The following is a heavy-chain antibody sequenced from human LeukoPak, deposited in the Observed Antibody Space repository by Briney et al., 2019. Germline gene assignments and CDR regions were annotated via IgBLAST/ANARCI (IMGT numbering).Heavy chain of an antibody. D-gene: IGHD3-22*01. J-gene: IGHJ4*02. CDR2: IYYSGST. Sequence: SETLSLTCTVSGGSISSYYWSWIRQPPGKGLEWIGYIYYSGSTNCNPSLKSRVTISVDTSKNQFSLKLSSVTAADAAVYYCASSNYYDSSGYYYGFDYWGQGTLVTVSS. V-gene: IGHV4-59*01. CDR3: ASSNYYDSSGYYYGFDY. CDR1: GGSISSYY.